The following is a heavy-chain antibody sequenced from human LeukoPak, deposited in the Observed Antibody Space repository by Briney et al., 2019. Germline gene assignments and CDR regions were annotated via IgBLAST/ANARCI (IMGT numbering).Heavy chain of an antibody. D-gene: IGHD6-13*01. V-gene: IGHV3-23*01. CDR1: GFIFSSYA. Sequence: GGSLRLSCATSGFIFSSYAMSWVRQAPGRGLEWVSSISGSGGSIYYADSVKGRFTISRDNSKNTLYLQMNSLRAEDTAVYYCARDADSSSWSMYYYYGMDVWGQGTTVTVSS. J-gene: IGHJ6*02. CDR2: ISGSGGSI. CDR3: ARDADSSSWSMYYYYGMDV.